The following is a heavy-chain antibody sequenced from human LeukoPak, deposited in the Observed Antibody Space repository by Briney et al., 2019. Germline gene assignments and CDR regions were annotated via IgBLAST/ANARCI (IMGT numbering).Heavy chain of an antibody. Sequence: GGSLRLSCAASGFTFSSYCMHWVRQAPGKGLEWVAVIWYDGSNKYYADSVKGRFTISRDNSKNTQYLQMNSLRAEDTAVYYCARDLRLFRVVNLFDYWGQGTLVTVSS. CDR3: ARDLRLFRVVNLFDY. J-gene: IGHJ4*02. V-gene: IGHV3-33*01. D-gene: IGHD3-3*01. CDR2: IWYDGSNK. CDR1: GFTFSSYC.